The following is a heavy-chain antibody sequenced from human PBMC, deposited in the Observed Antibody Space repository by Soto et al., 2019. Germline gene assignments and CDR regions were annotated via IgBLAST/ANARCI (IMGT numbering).Heavy chain of an antibody. J-gene: IGHJ4*02. D-gene: IGHD3-10*01. CDR2: IYWDDDK. CDR3: VRLTRSVYHLVRLWEKFAY. V-gene: IGHV2-5*02. CDR1: GFSLSTNGMG. Sequence: QITVKESGLPLVKPTESLTLTCTFSGFSLSTNGMGVGWIRQPPGQALEWLALIYWDDDKRYSPSLRIRLTITGDTSKNQVDLIRTNMDAVDTATYSCVRLTRSVYHLVRLWEKFAYWGQGSLVNVSS.